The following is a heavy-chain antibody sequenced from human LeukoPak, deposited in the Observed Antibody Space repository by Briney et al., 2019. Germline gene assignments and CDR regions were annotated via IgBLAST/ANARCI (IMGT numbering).Heavy chain of an antibody. V-gene: IGHV3-21*01. D-gene: IGHD2-2*01. CDR1: GFTFSTYA. CDR3: ARDRGDLVPSAGENFDY. J-gene: IGHJ4*02. CDR2: ISSSSSYI. Sequence: PGGSLRLSCAASGFTFSTYAMSWVRQAPGKGLEWVSSISSSSSYIYYADSVKGRFTISRNNAKNSLYLQMNSLRAEDTAVYYCARDRGDLVPSAGENFDYWGQGTLVTVSS.